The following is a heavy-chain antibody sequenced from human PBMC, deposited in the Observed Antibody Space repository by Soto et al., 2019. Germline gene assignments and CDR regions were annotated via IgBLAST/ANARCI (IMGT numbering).Heavy chain of an antibody. CDR1: GFTFDDYA. CDR3: AKGPMSAR. CDR2: ISWNSGTI. Sequence: EVQLVESGGGLVQPGKSLRLSCAASGFTFDDYAMHWVRQAPGKGLEWVSGISWNSGTIGYADSVKGRFTISRDNAKNSLYLQMNSLRAEDTALYYCAKGPMSARWGQGPLVTVSS. V-gene: IGHV3-9*01. J-gene: IGHJ4*02. D-gene: IGHD6-6*01.